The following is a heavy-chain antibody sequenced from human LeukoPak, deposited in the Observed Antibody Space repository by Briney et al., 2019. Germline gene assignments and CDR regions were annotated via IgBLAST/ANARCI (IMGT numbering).Heavy chain of an antibody. V-gene: IGHV1-2*02. CDR2: INPNSGGT. CDR1: GYTFTGYY. J-gene: IGHJ4*02. Sequence: ASVKVSCKASGYTFTGYYMHWVRQAPGQGLECMGWINPNSGGTNYAQKFQGRVTMTRDTSISTAYMELSRLRSDDTAVYYCVCSSTSLIDYWGQGTLVTVSS. CDR3: VCSSTSLIDY. D-gene: IGHD2-2*01.